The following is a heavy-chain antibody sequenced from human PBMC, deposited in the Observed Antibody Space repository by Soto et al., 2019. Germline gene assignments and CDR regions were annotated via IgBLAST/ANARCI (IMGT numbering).Heavy chain of an antibody. CDR3: AKEGKLLWFGVGRGMDV. CDR1: GFTFSSYA. V-gene: IGHV3-23*01. Sequence: SLRLSCAASGFTFSSYAMSWVRQAPGKGLEWVSAISGSGGSTYYADSVKGRFTISRDNSKNTLYLQMNSLRAEDTAVYYCAKEGKLLWFGVGRGMDVWGQGTTVTVSS. D-gene: IGHD3-10*01. J-gene: IGHJ6*02. CDR2: ISGSGGST.